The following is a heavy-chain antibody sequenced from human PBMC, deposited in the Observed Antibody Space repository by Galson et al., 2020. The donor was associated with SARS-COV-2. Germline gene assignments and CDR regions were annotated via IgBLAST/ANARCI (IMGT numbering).Heavy chain of an antibody. CDR2: IYYSGST. Sequence: SETLSLTCTVSGGSISSSSYYWGWIRQPPGKGLEWIGSIYYSGSTYYNPSLKSRVTISVDTSKNQLSLKLSSVTAADTAVYYCARWGSWWRQSSYYFDYWGQGTLVTVSS. D-gene: IGHD2-21*02. V-gene: IGHV4-39*07. J-gene: IGHJ4*02. CDR3: ARWGSWWRQSSYYFDY. CDR1: GGSISSSSYY.